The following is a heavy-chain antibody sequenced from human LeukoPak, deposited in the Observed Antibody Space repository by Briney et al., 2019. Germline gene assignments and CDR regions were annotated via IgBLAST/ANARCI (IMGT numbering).Heavy chain of an antibody. CDR3: ARALLGWLQLGANWFDP. D-gene: IGHD5-24*01. CDR2: INTNTGNP. V-gene: IGHV7-4-1*02. J-gene: IGHJ5*02. CDR1: GYTFTSYA. Sequence: ASVKVSCKASGYTFTSYAMNWVRQAPGQGLEWMGWINTNTGNPTYAQGFTGRFVFSLDTSVSTAYLQISSLKAEDTAVYYCARALLGWLQLGANWFDPWGQGTLVTVSS.